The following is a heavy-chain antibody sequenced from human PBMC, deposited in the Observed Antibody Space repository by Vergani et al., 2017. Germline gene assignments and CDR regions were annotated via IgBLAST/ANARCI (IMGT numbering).Heavy chain of an antibody. V-gene: IGHV4-31*02. CDR2: IYYTGGT. Sequence: QVLLPESGPGLVKPSQTLSLTCIVSGGSMKINDYYWTWIRQHPVKGLEWIGSIYYTGGTYNNPSLKSRVTMSIDTSKNQFSLKLNSVTAADTAVYYCARARWEVPTAIKYAFDIWGQGTSVTVAS. CDR3: ARARWEVPTAIKYAFDI. CDR1: GGSMKINDYY. J-gene: IGHJ3*02. D-gene: IGHD1-26*01.